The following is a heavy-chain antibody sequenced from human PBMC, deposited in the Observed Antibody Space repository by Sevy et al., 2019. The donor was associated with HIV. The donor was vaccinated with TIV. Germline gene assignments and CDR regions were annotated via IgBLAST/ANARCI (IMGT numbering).Heavy chain of an antibody. D-gene: IGHD3-3*01. Sequence: ASVKVSCKDSGYTFTDYYIHWVRQAPGQGLEWMGWINPNSGDRDYSQNFQHRVTMTTDTSITTAYMDLTSLKTDDTAVFYCARGLEDYDFWTGYYYCDFWGQGTLVTVSS. J-gene: IGHJ4*02. V-gene: IGHV1-2*02. CDR2: INPNSGDR. CDR3: ARGLEDYDFWTGYYYCDF. CDR1: GYTFTDYY.